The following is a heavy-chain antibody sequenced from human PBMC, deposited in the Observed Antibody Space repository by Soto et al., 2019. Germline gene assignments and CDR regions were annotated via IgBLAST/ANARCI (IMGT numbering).Heavy chain of an antibody. V-gene: IGHV1-18*01. CDR1: GYTFTSYG. D-gene: IGHD3-16*01. CDR3: ARGGEPRSYYFDY. Sequence: ASVKVSCKASGYTFTSYGISWVRQAPGQGLEWMGWISAYNGNTNYAQKFQGRVTITADKSTSTAYMELSSLRSEDTAVYYCARGGEPRSYYFDYWGQGTLVTVSS. CDR2: ISAYNGNT. J-gene: IGHJ4*02.